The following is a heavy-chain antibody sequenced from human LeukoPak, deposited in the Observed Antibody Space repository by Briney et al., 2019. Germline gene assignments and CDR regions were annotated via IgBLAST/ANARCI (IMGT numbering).Heavy chain of an antibody. CDR1: GYTCTDYY. Sequence: ASVKVSCKASGYTCTDYYIHWMRQATGQGVEWMGWINPKRGVTTYAQKFQGRVTMTRDTSITTDYMELTRLRSDDTTIYYCARERNYGDYGNAFDVWGQGTKVTVSS. CDR2: INPKRGVT. V-gene: IGHV1-2*02. CDR3: ARERNYGDYGNAFDV. J-gene: IGHJ3*01. D-gene: IGHD4-17*01.